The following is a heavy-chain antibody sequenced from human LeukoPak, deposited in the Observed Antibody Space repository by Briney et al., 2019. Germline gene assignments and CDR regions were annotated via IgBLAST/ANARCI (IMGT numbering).Heavy chain of an antibody. CDR2: IYYSGST. V-gene: IGHV4-59*08. CDR3: ARRSGPSGVCSLDY. D-gene: IGHD2-8*01. J-gene: IGHJ4*02. CDR1: GGSISGYY. Sequence: SETLSLTCTVSGGSISGYYWSWIRQPPGKGLEWIGYIYYSGSTNYNPSVKSRVTISVDTSKNHFSLNLSSVTAADTAMYYCARRSGPSGVCSLDYWGQGTLVTVSS.